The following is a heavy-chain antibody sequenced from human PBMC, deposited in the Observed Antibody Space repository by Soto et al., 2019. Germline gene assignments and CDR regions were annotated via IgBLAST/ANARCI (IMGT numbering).Heavy chain of an antibody. D-gene: IGHD2-15*01. V-gene: IGHV3-53*01. CDR3: ARDLCVGGNCDY. Sequence: EVQLVESGGGLIQPGGSLRLSCAASGFTVSSNYMSWVRQAPGKGLEWVSVIYSGGSTYYADSVKGRFTISRDNSKNPLYRQRNSLRADDTAVYYCARDLCVGGNCDYRGQGTLVTVSS. CDR1: GFTVSSNY. CDR2: IYSGGST. J-gene: IGHJ4*02.